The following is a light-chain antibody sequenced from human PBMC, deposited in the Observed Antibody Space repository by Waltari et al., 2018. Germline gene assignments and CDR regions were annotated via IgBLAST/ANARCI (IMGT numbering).Light chain of an antibody. Sequence: QSALTQPASVSGSPGQSITISCTGTNNDIGAYNYVSWYQQHPGNGPKLMIYGVTSRPSGISNRFSGSKSGNTASLTISGIRAEDEADYYCCSVATSKTYVFGTGTKVTVL. CDR1: NNDIGAYNY. CDR2: GVT. CDR3: CSVATSKTYV. V-gene: IGLV2-14*01. J-gene: IGLJ1*01.